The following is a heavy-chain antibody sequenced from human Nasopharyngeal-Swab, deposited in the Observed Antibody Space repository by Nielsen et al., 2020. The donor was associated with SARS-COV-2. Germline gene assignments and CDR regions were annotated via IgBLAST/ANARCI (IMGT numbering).Heavy chain of an antibody. D-gene: IGHD3-10*01. CDR3: ARVYGSGKGWYYFDY. V-gene: IGHV4-34*01. J-gene: IGHJ4*02. CDR2: INHSGST. Sequence: GSLRLSCAVYGGSFSGYYWSWIRQPPGKGLEWIGEINHSGSTNYNPSLKSRVTISVDTSKNQFSLKLSSVTAADTAVYYCARVYGSGKGWYYFDYWGKGKRGNVSS. CDR1: GGSFSGYY.